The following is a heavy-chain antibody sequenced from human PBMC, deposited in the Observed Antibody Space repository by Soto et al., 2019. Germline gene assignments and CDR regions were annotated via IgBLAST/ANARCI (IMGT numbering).Heavy chain of an antibody. CDR3: ARGMYDYGDY. Sequence: QVQLQESGPGLVKPSQTLSLTCTVSGGSISSGGYYWSWIRQHPGKGLEWIGYIYYSGRTSYNPPLKSRVTISVDTAKIQLSLKLSSVTAADTAVYYCARGMYDYGDYWGQGTLVTVSS. V-gene: IGHV4-31*03. CDR2: IYYSGRT. CDR1: GGSISSGGYY. D-gene: IGHD2-8*01. J-gene: IGHJ4*02.